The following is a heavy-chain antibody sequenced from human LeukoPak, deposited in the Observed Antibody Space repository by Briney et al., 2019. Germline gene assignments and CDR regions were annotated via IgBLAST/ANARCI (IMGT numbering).Heavy chain of an antibody. V-gene: IGHV3-30*04. Sequence: GGSLRLSCAASGFTFSNYAMHWVRQAPGKGLEWVGVILYDGSMKYYAESVKGRFTISRDNSKNTLYLQMNSLRAEDTAVYYCARDQAGSGHYADYWGQGTLVTVSS. CDR2: ILYDGSMK. D-gene: IGHD3-10*01. CDR1: GFTFSNYA. J-gene: IGHJ4*02. CDR3: ARDQAGSGHYADY.